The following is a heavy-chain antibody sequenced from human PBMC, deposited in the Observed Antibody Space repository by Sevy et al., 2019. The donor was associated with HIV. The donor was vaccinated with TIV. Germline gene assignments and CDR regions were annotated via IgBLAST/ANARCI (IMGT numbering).Heavy chain of an antibody. V-gene: IGHV3-15*01. CDR2: IKSKTDGGTT. CDR1: GFTFSNAW. D-gene: IGHD6-6*01. J-gene: IGHJ4*02. Sequence: GGSLRLSCAASGFTFSNAWMSWVRQAPGKGLEWVGRIKSKTDGGTTDYAAPVKGRFTISRDDSKNTLYLQMNSLKTEDTAVYYCTTSRRIAARLSFDYWGRGTLVTVSS. CDR3: TTSRRIAARLSFDY.